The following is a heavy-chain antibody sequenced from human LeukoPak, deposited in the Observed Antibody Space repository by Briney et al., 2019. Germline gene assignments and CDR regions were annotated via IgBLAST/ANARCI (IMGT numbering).Heavy chain of an antibody. CDR3: ARRGDYYERGYYFDY. J-gene: IGHJ4*02. D-gene: IGHD3-22*01. Sequence: PGGSLRFSCAASGFAFSSYSINWVRQAPGKGLEWVSSISSSSSYIYYADSVRGRFTISRDNDKNSLYLQMNSLRAEDTAVYYCARRGDYYERGYYFDYWGQGTLVTVSS. V-gene: IGHV3-21*01. CDR2: ISSSSSYI. CDR1: GFAFSSYS.